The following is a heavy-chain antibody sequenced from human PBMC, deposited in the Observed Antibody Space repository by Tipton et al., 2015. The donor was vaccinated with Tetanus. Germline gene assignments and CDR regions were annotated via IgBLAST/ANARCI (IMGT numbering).Heavy chain of an antibody. Sequence: SLRLSCAASEFTSSISSMSWVRQAPGKGLEWVGRVRTRTNSYATEYAESVKGRFTIARDDSKNTAYLQMNSLQTEDAAVYYCTTGYDFWSGIPPYWGQGTLVTVSS. CDR2: VRTRTNSYAT. CDR1: EFTSSISS. D-gene: IGHD3-3*01. J-gene: IGHJ4*02. V-gene: IGHV3-73*01. CDR3: TTGYDFWSGIPPY.